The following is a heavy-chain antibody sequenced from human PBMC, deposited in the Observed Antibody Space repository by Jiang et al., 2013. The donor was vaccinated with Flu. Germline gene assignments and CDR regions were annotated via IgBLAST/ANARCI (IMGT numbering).Heavy chain of an antibody. CDR2: ISGSGGTT. CDR3: AKGHTSDWYRD. CDR1: GFSFSTYA. D-gene: IGHD6-19*01. V-gene: IGHV3-23*01. Sequence: VQLLESGGGLVQPGGSLRLSCAASGFSFSTYAMSWVRQAPGKGLEWVSLISGSGGTTYYADSVKGRFTISRDNSKKRLYLEMNSLRAEDTAVYYCAKGHTSDWYRDWGQGTLVTVSS. J-gene: IGHJ4*02.